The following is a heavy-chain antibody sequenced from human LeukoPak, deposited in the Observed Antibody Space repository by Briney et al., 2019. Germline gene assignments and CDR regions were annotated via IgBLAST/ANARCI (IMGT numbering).Heavy chain of an antibody. D-gene: IGHD3-22*01. J-gene: IGHJ4*02. V-gene: IGHV3-7*03. CDR3: ATPLDYYDSTSGYHQGGD. CDR1: GFTYSSHW. CDR2: IKEDGSKK. Sequence: GGSLRLSCATSGFTYSSHWMTWVRQAPGKGLDWVANIKEDGSKKNYVDSVKGRFTISRDNAKNSLYLQMNSLRAEDTAVYYCATPLDYYDSTSGYHQGGDWGQGTLVTVSS.